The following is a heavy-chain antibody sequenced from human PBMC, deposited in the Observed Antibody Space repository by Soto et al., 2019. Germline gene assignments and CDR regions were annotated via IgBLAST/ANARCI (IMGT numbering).Heavy chain of an antibody. V-gene: IGHV1-69*13. Sequence: SVKVSCKASGGTFSSYAISWVRQAPGQGLEWMGGIIPIFGTANYAQKFQGRVTITADESTSTAYMELSSLRSEDTAVYYCASGLGYCTYGVCYRRRVDAFDIWGQGTMVTVSS. CDR2: IIPIFGTA. CDR3: ASGLGYCTYGVCYRRRVDAFDI. CDR1: GGTFSSYA. J-gene: IGHJ3*02. D-gene: IGHD2-8*01.